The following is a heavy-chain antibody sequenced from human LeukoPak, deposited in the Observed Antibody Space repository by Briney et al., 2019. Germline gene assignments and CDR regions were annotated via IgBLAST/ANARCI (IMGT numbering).Heavy chain of an antibody. CDR1: GFTFSNYE. V-gene: IGHV3-21*01. CDR2: ISSSSSYI. Sequence: GGSLRLSCVASGFTFSNYEMNWVRQAPGKGLEWVSSISSSSSYIYYADSVKGRFTISRDNAKNSLYLQMNSLRAEDTAVYYCASQGIAVAGTTRGAFDIWGQGTMVTVSS. D-gene: IGHD6-19*01. J-gene: IGHJ3*02. CDR3: ASQGIAVAGTTRGAFDI.